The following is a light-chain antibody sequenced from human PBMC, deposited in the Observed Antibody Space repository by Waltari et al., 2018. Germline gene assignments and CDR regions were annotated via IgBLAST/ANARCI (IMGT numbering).Light chain of an antibody. J-gene: IGKJ2*01. Sequence: DIQMTQSPSSLSASVGDRVTITCRACQDIGSWLAWYQQKPGKAPKLLIYAASRLESGVPPRFSGSGSGTDFILAISSLQPEDCGTFYCQQGNSFPYTFGQGTKLEI. CDR2: AAS. V-gene: IGKV1-12*01. CDR1: QDIGSW. CDR3: QQGNSFPYT.